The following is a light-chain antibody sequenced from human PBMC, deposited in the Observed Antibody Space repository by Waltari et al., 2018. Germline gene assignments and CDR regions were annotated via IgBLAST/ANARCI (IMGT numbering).Light chain of an antibody. V-gene: IGKV3-15*01. Sequence: EIVMTQSPATLSVSPGERATLSCRASQSVATNLAWYQQKPGQPPRLLIYGASTRAPGIPARFSGSGSGTEFTLTISSLQSEDFAVYYCQQHHNWRTFGRGTKVEIK. CDR1: QSVATN. CDR2: GAS. J-gene: IGKJ4*02. CDR3: QQHHNWRT.